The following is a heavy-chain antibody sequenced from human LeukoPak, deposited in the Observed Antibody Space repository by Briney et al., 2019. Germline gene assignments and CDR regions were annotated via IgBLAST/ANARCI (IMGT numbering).Heavy chain of an antibody. CDR2: ICSSSSYI. D-gene: IGHD3-10*01. Sequence: PGGSLRLSCAASGFTFSSYSMNWVRQAPGKGLEWVSSICSSSSYIYYADSVKGRFTISRDNAKNSLYLQMNSLRAEDTAVYYCARDPSTKYYYGSGSWYYFDYWGQGTLVTVSS. CDR1: GFTFSSYS. J-gene: IGHJ4*02. CDR3: ARDPSTKYYYGSGSWYYFDY. V-gene: IGHV3-21*01.